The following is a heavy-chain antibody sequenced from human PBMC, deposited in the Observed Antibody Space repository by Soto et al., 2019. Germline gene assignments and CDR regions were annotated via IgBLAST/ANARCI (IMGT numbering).Heavy chain of an antibody. D-gene: IGHD4-17*01. V-gene: IGHV4-59*01. CDR3: ARDRWGYGGLFDY. CDR2: IYYSGTT. J-gene: IGHJ4*02. CDR1: GASISSYY. Sequence: QVQLQESGPGLVKPSETLSLTCTVSGASISSYYWSWIRQPPGKGLEWIGYIYYSGTTNYNPSLTSRVTISVDTSKNQFSLKLTSVTAADTAVYYCARDRWGYGGLFDYWGQGTLVTVSS.